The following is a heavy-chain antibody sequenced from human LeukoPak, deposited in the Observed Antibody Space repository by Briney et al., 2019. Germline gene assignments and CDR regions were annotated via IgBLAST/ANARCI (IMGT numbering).Heavy chain of an antibody. CDR3: AKDRGNIAVAGTGFDS. CDR2: ISGGGGST. D-gene: IGHD6-19*01. CDR1: RFTFSSYA. V-gene: IGHV3-23*01. Sequence: GGSLRLSCAASRFTFSSYAMSWVRQAPGKGLEWVSVISGGGGSTYYADSVKGRFTISRDNSKNTLYLQMNSLRAEDTAVYYCAKDRGNIAVAGTGFDSWGQGTLVTVFS. J-gene: IGHJ4*02.